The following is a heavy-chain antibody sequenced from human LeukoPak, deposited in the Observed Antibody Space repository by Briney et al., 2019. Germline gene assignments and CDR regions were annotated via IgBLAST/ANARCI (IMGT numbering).Heavy chain of an antibody. CDR2: ISRSGGST. CDR1: GFSFSGYW. J-gene: IGHJ4*02. V-gene: IGHV3-23*01. CDR3: SKKGQSEDYGKPG. D-gene: IGHD4-17*01. Sequence: SGGSLRLSCAASGFSFSGYWMNWVRQAPGKGLECVSSISRSGGSTYYADSVKGRFTISRDNSKNTLYLQMSSLRADDTAVYYCSKKGQSEDYGKPGWGQGTLVTVSS.